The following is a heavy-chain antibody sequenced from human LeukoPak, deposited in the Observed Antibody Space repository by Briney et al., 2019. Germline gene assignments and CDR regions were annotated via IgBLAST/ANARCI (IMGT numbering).Heavy chain of an antibody. V-gene: IGHV5-51*01. CDR1: GFSFANYW. CDR2: IYPGDSDA. Sequence: GESLKISGKGYGFSFANYWIGWVRQMPGKGLEWMGIIYPGDSDARYSPSFQGQVTLSADKSISTAYLQWSSLKASDTAMYYCARPNRGSYSVAFDIWGQGTMVIVSS. D-gene: IGHD3-10*01. J-gene: IGHJ3*02. CDR3: ARPNRGSYSVAFDI.